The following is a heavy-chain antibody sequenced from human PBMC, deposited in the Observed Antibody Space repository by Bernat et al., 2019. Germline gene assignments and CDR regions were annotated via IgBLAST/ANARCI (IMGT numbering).Heavy chain of an antibody. D-gene: IGHD6-19*01. V-gene: IGHV3-33*06. J-gene: IGHJ4*02. Sequence: QVQLVESGGGVVQPGRSLRLSCAASGFTFSSYGMHWVRQAPGKGLEWVAVIWYDGSNKYYADSVKGRFTISRDNSKNTLYLQMNSLRAEDTAVYYCAKHHSSGWYNTFDYWGQGTLVTVSS. CDR2: IWYDGSNK. CDR3: AKHHSSGWYNTFDY. CDR1: GFTFSSYG.